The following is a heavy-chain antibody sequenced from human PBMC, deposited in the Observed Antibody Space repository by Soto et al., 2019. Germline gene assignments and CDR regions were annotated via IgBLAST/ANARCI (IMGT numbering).Heavy chain of an antibody. CDR2: IESDGSST. J-gene: IGHJ4*02. D-gene: IGHD1-26*01. V-gene: IGHV3-74*01. CDR1: GFTFSNYR. CDR3: ARDGGRLGY. Sequence: EVQLVESGGGLVQPGGSVRLSCVVSGFTFSNYRMHWVRQAPGKGLVWVSRIESDGSSTTYADSVKGRFTISRDNAKNTLYLQMNGLSGEDTAIYYCARDGGRLGYWGQGPLVTVSS.